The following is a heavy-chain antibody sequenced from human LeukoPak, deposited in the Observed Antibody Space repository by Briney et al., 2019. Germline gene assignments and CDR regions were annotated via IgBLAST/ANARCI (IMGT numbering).Heavy chain of an antibody. Sequence: GASVKVSCKASGYTFTSYYMHWVRQAPGQGLEWMGWINPNSGGTNYAQKFQGRVTMTRDTSISTAYMELSRLRSDDTAVYYCARGGDPAGNYYYYMDVWGKGTTVTVSS. V-gene: IGHV1-2*02. D-gene: IGHD3-10*01. CDR1: GYTFTSYY. J-gene: IGHJ6*03. CDR3: ARGGDPAGNYYYYMDV. CDR2: INPNSGGT.